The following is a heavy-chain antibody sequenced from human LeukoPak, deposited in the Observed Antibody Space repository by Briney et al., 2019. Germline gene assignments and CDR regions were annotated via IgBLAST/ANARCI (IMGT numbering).Heavy chain of an antibody. CDR3: ARWFEESGSRTFDAFDI. CDR2: IYPGDSDT. D-gene: IGHD1-26*01. Sequence: GESLKISFKGSGYSFTSYWSGWVRRLPGKGLEWMGIIYPGDSDTRYSPSFQGQVTISADKSISTAYLQWSSLKASDTAMYYCARWFEESGSRTFDAFDIWGQGTMVTLSS. J-gene: IGHJ3*02. V-gene: IGHV5-51*01. CDR1: GYSFTSYW.